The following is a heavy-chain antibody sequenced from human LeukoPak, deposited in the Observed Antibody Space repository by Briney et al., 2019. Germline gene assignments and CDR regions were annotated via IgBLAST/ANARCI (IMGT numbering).Heavy chain of an antibody. CDR3: AMTTVTTYFDY. V-gene: IGHV1-18*01. CDR1: GYTFSSYG. J-gene: IGHJ4*02. Sequence: GASVKVSCKSSGYTFSSYGISWVRQAPGQGLEWMGWISGYNGNTKDAQKFQGRVTMTTDTSTSTAYMELSSLRSEDTAVYYCAMTTVTTYFDYWGQGTLVTVSS. D-gene: IGHD4-11*01. CDR2: ISGYNGNT.